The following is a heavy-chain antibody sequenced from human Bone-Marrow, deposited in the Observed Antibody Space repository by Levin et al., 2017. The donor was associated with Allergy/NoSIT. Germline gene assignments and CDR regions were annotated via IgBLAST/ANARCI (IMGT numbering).Heavy chain of an antibody. D-gene: IGHD3-10*01. CDR3: ARGSRGNYFDL. J-gene: IGHJ4*02. CDR2: IPFDGKNQ. V-gene: IGHV3-30*04. Sequence: GGSLRLSCEASGFTFRDHAMHWVRQAPGKGLEWVAAIPFDGKNQHYADSVKGRFTLSRDNSENSLDLQMDSLKAEDTAVYFCARGSRGNYFDLWGQGTLVIVSS. CDR1: GFTFRDHA.